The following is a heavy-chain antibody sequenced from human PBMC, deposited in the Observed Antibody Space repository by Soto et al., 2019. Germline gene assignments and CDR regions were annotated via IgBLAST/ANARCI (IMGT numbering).Heavy chain of an antibody. CDR3: ARDRSSTYYYYGMDL. J-gene: IGHJ6*02. Sequence: GGSLRLSCAASGFSFSRHGMHWVRQAPGKWLEWVAVISYDGSNQDYADSVKGRFSISRDNSKNTVYLQMNSLRVEDSAVYYCARDRSSTYYYYGMDLWGQGXTVTVYS. D-gene: IGHD6-19*01. CDR2: ISYDGSNQ. CDR1: GFSFSRHG. V-gene: IGHV3-30-3*01.